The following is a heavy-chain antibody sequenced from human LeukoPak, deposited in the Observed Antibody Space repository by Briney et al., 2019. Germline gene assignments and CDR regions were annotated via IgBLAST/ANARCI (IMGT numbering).Heavy chain of an antibody. CDR3: AKGYRTGRWLPLDY. D-gene: IGHD5-24*01. Sequence: HPGGSLRLSCAASGFALSSYAMSWVRQAPGKGLEWVVNISQDGSEKHYVDSVEGRFTISRDNAKNSLYLQMNSLRAEDTAVYYCAKGYRTGRWLPLDYWGQGTLVTVSS. V-gene: IGHV3-7*01. CDR1: GFALSSYA. CDR2: ISQDGSEK. J-gene: IGHJ4*02.